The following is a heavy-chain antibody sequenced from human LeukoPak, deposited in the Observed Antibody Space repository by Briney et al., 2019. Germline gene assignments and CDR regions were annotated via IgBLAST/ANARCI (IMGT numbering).Heavy chain of an antibody. CDR2: VRLDGKT. Sequence: SETLSLTCGVSGGSVTSTNWWTWVRQPPGKGLEWIGEVRLDGKTHYNPSLQSRLTILVSLSENHISLRLTSVTAADTAVYYCAREGGFFRPLDYSGQGTLVTVSS. CDR3: AREGGFFRPLDY. D-gene: IGHD3-3*01. J-gene: IGHJ4*02. V-gene: IGHV4-4*02. CDR1: GGSVTSTNW.